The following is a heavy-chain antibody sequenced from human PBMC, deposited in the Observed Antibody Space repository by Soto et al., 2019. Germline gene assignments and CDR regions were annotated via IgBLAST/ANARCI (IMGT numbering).Heavy chain of an antibody. CDR3: ARVAGSGRLADP. D-gene: IGHD3-10*01. CDR2: IWYDGSKK. V-gene: IGHV3-33*01. CDR1: GFTFSSYG. Sequence: GGSLRLSCAASGFTFSSYGMHWVRQAPGKGLEWVAIIWYDGSKKNYADSVKGRFTISRDNSENTVFLQMNSLRVEDTAVYYCARVAGSGRLADPWGQGTLVTVSS. J-gene: IGHJ5*02.